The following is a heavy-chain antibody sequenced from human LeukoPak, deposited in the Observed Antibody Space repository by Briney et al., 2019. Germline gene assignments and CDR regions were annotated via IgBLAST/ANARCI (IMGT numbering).Heavy chain of an antibody. Sequence: GGSLRLSCAASGFTVSSNYMGWVRQAPGKGLEWVSSISTSSRYIYYRDSVKGRFTISRDDAKNSLYLQMNSLTVEDTAVYYCARADCSGSTCYLRHSWFDPWGQGTLVTVSS. CDR3: ARADCSGSTCYLRHSWFDP. V-gene: IGHV3-21*06. CDR1: GFTVSSNY. CDR2: ISTSSRYI. D-gene: IGHD2-2*01. J-gene: IGHJ5*02.